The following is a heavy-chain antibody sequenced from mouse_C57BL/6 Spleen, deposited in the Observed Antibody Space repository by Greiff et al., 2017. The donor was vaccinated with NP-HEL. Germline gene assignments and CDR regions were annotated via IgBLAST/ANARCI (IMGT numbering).Heavy chain of an antibody. CDR3: ARGDSNSPYYFDY. Sequence: QVQLKQPGAELVKPGASVKLSCKASGYTFTSYWMQWVKQRPGQGLEWIGEIDPSDSYTNYNQKFKGKATLTVDTSSSTAYMQLSSLTSEDSAVYYCARGDSNSPYYFDYWGQGTTLTVSS. CDR2: IDPSDSYT. D-gene: IGHD2-5*01. J-gene: IGHJ2*01. V-gene: IGHV1-50*01. CDR1: GYTFTSYW.